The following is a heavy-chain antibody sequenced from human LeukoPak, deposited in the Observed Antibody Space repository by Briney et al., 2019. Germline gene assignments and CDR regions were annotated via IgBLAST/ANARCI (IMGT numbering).Heavy chain of an antibody. Sequence: GGSLRLSCAASGFTVSSNYMSWVRQAPGKGLEGVSIIYSGGSTYYADSVKGRFTISRDSSKNTLYLQMNSLRAEDTAVYYCARDTGPSVSPYYYYYYYMDVWGKGTTVTVSS. CDR2: IYSGGST. V-gene: IGHV3-66*01. D-gene: IGHD5/OR15-5a*01. J-gene: IGHJ6*03. CDR3: ARDTGPSVSPYYYYYYYMDV. CDR1: GFTVSSNY.